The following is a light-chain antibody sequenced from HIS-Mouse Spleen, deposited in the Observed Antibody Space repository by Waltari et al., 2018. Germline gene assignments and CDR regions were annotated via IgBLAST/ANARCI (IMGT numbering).Light chain of an antibody. CDR2: GAS. CDR1: QSVSSN. CDR3: QQYNNWPYT. Sequence: EIVMTQSPATLSVSPGERATLACRASQSVSSNLAWYQQKPGQAPRLLIYGASTRATGIPARFSGSGSGTEFTLTISSMHSEDFAVYYCQQYNNWPYTFGQGTKLEIK. J-gene: IGKJ2*01. V-gene: IGKV3-15*01.